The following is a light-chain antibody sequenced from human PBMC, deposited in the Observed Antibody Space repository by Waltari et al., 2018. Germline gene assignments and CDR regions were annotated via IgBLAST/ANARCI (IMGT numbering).Light chain of an antibody. CDR3: QAWDSSTVV. V-gene: IGLV3-1*01. CDR1: KLGDKY. Sequence: SYELTQPPSVSVSPGQTASLTCAGDKLGDKYACWYQQKPGQSPVLVIYQDNKRPSGIPEPFSGSNSGNTATLTISGTQAMDEADYYCQAWDSSTVVFGGGTKLTVL. CDR2: QDN. J-gene: IGLJ2*01.